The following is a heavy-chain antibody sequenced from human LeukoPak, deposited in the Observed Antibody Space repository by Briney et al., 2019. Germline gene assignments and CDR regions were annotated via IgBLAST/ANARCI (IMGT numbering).Heavy chain of an antibody. CDR3: AKGDYDYVWGSSIAPDY. CDR1: GFTFSSYA. D-gene: IGHD3-16*01. CDR2: ISGSGGST. V-gene: IGHV3-23*01. J-gene: IGHJ4*02. Sequence: GGSLRLSCAASGFTFSSYAMSWVRQAPGKGLEWVSAISGSGGSTYYADSVKGRFTISKDNSKNTLYLQMNSLRAEDTAVYYCAKGDYDYVWGSSIAPDYWGQGTLVTVSS.